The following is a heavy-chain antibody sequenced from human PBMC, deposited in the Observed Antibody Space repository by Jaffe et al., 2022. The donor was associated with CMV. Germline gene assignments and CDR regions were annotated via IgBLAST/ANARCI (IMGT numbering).Heavy chain of an antibody. V-gene: IGHV1-8*01. Sequence: QVQLVQSGAEVKKPGASVKVSCKASGYTFTSYDINWVRQATGQGLEWMGWMNPNSGNTGYAQKFQGRVTMTRNTSISTAYMELSSLRSEDTAVYYCARGRYCTNGVCYLAPDYYYYYGMDVWGQGTTVTVSS. CDR2: MNPNSGNT. CDR1: GYTFTSYD. D-gene: IGHD2-8*01. J-gene: IGHJ6*02. CDR3: ARGRYCTNGVCYLAPDYYYYYGMDV.